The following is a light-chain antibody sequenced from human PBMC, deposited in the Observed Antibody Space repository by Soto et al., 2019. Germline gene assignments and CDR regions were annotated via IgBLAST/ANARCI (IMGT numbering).Light chain of an antibody. CDR2: DAS. CDR1: QSVSSY. Sequence: EIVLTQSPATLSLSPGERATLSCRASQSVSSYLAWYQQKPGQAPRLLIYDASNRAPGIPARFSGSGSGTDFTPTISSLQPEALLVYYGQQRSNWPPITFGQGTRLEIK. J-gene: IGKJ5*01. CDR3: QQRSNWPPIT. V-gene: IGKV3-11*01.